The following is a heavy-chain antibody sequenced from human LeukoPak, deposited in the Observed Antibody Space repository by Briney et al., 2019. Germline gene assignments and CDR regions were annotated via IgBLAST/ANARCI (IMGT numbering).Heavy chain of an antibody. J-gene: IGHJ4*02. CDR2: ISYDGSNK. D-gene: IGHD3-9*01. V-gene: IGHV3-30*04. CDR1: GFTFSIYT. CDR3: AKDLGVRYFDWLIPGSDY. Sequence: GGSLRLSCAASGFTFSIYTMHWVRQAPGKGLEWVAVISYDGSNKYYADSVKGRFTISRDNSKNTLYLQMNSLRAEDTAVYYCAKDLGVRYFDWLIPGSDYWGQGTLVTVSS.